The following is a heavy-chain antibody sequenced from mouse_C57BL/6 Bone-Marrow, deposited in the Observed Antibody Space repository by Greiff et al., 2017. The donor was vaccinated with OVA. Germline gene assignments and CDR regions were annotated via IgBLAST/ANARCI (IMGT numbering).Heavy chain of an antibody. V-gene: IGHV5-17*01. J-gene: IGHJ3*01. CDR1: GFTFSDYG. CDR3: ANWVFAY. CDR2: ISSGSSTI. D-gene: IGHD4-1*01. Sequence: VQLKESGGGLVKPGGSLKLSCAASGFTFSDYGMHWVRQAPEKGLEWVAYISSGSSTIYYADTVKGRFTISRDNAKNTLCLQMTSLRSEDTAMYHGANWVFAYWGQGTLVTVSA.